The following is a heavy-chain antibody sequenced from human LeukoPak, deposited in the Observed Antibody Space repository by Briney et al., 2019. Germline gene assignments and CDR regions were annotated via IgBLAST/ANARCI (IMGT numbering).Heavy chain of an antibody. Sequence: EASVTVSCKASGYTFTGYYMHWVRQAPGQGLEWMGLINPSGGSTSYAQKFQGGVTITRDTSTSTVYMELSSLRSEDTAVYYCARVVSKSGYAGQNAFDIWGQGTMVTVSS. V-gene: IGHV1-46*01. CDR1: GYTFTGYY. CDR3: ARVVSKSGYAGQNAFDI. J-gene: IGHJ3*02. D-gene: IGHD3-22*01. CDR2: INPSGGST.